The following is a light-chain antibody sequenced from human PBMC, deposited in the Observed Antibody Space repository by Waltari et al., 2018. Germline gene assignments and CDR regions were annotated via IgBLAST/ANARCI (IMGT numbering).Light chain of an antibody. J-gene: IGKJ4*01. CDR2: DAS. CDR1: QSVSSY. Sequence: EIVLTQSPATLSFSHGQRATPSCRASQSVSSYLAWYQHKPGQAPRLLIYDASNRATGIPARFGGSGSGADFTLTISSLEPEDFAVYYCQQRSIWPLTFGGGTKVEIK. V-gene: IGKV3-11*01. CDR3: QQRSIWPLT.